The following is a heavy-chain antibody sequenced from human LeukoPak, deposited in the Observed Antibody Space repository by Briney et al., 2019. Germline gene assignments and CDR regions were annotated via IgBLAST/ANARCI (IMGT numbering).Heavy chain of an antibody. J-gene: IGHJ4*02. CDR2: IIPILGIA. CDR3: ARDAIAAAGTDY. V-gene: IGHV1-69*04. D-gene: IGHD6-13*01. Sequence: ASVKVSCKASGGTFSSYAISWVRQAPGQGLEWMGRIIPILGIANYAQKFQGRVTITAGKSTSTAYMELSSLRSEDTAVYYCARDAIAAAGTDYWGQGTLVTVSS. CDR1: GGTFSSYA.